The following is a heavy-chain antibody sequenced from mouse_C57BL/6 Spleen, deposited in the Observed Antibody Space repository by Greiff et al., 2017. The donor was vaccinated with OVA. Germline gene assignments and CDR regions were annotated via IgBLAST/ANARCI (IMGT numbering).Heavy chain of an antibody. CDR1: GFTFSSYG. CDR3: ARTHYGSSYGYFDV. V-gene: IGHV5-6*01. CDR2: ISSGGSYT. J-gene: IGHJ1*03. D-gene: IGHD1-1*01. Sequence: EVKLQESGGDLVKPGGSLKLSCAASGFTFSSYGMSWVRQTPDKRLEWVATISSGGSYTYYPDSVKGRFTISRDNAKNTLYLQMSSLKSEDTAMYYCARTHYGSSYGYFDVWGTGTTVTVSS.